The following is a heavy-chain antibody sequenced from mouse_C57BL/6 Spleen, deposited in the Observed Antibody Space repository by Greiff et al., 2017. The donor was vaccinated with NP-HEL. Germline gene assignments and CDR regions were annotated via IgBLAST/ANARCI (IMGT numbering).Heavy chain of an antibody. J-gene: IGHJ2*01. D-gene: IGHD1-1*01. V-gene: IGHV1-26*01. CDR2: INPNNGGT. Sequence: EVQLQQSGPELVKPGASVKISCKASGYTFTDYYMNWVKQSHGKSLEWIGDINPNNGGTSYNQKFKGKATLTVDKSSSTAYMELRSLTSEDSAVYYCARNYGSRDYWGQGTTLTVSS. CDR1: GYTFTDYY. CDR3: ARNYGSRDY.